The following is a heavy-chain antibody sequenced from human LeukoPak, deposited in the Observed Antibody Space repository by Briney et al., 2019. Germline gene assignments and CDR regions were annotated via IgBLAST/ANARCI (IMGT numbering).Heavy chain of an antibody. J-gene: IGHJ4*02. CDR1: GFTFDDYA. V-gene: IGHV3-9*01. D-gene: IGHD1-26*01. CDR2: ISWNSGSI. Sequence: GGSLRLSCAASGFTFDDYAMHWVRQAPGKGLEWVSGISWNSGSIGYADSVKGRFTISRDNAKNSLYLQMNSLRAEDTALYYCAKAGEGANNYETFHFDYWGQGTLVTVSS. CDR3: AKAGEGANNYETFHFDY.